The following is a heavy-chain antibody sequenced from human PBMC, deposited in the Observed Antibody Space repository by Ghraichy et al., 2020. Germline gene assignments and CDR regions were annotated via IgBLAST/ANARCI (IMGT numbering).Heavy chain of an antibody. D-gene: IGHD5-18*01. CDR2: ISSSSSTI. V-gene: IGHV3-48*02. CDR3: ARGLPGSYGIDWYFDL. CDR1: GFTFSSYS. J-gene: IGHJ2*01. Sequence: GGSLRLACAASGFTFSSYSMNWVRQAPGKGLEWVSYISSSSSTIYYADSVKGRFTISRDNAKNSLYLQMNSLRDEDTAVYYCARGLPGSYGIDWYFDLWGRGTLVTVSS.